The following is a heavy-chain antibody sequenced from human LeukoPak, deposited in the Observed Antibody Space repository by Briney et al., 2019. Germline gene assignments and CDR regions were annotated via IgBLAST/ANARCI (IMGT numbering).Heavy chain of an antibody. CDR1: GGSFSGYY. D-gene: IGHD6-6*01. J-gene: IGHJ4*02. Sequence: KPSETLSLTCAVYGGSFSGYYWSWIRQPPGKGLEWIGEINHSGSTNYNPSLKSRVTISVDTSKNQFSLKLSSVTAAETAVYYCARGLAARRRGFDYWGQGTLVTVSS. V-gene: IGHV4-34*01. CDR2: INHSGST. CDR3: ARGLAARRRGFDY.